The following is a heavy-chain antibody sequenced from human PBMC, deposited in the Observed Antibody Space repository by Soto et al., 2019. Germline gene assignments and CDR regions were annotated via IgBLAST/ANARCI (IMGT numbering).Heavy chain of an antibody. Sequence: GGSLRLSCAASGFTFSSYEMNWVRQAPGKGLEWVSYISSSGSTIYYADSVKGRFTISRDNAKNSLYLQMNSLRAEDTAVYYCARDSSSSGENYYGMDVWGQGTTVTVSS. V-gene: IGHV3-48*03. CDR2: ISSSGSTI. D-gene: IGHD6-6*01. J-gene: IGHJ6*02. CDR1: GFTFSSYE. CDR3: ARDSSSSGENYYGMDV.